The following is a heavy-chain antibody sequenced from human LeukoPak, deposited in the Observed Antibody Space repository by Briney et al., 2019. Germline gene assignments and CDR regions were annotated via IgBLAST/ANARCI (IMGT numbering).Heavy chain of an antibody. D-gene: IGHD6-6*01. J-gene: IGHJ5*02. V-gene: IGHV1-2*02. CDR3: ARDPSEYSSSTFDP. CDR2: INPNSGGT. Sequence: GASVKVSCKASGYTFTGYYMHWVRQAPGQGLEWMGWINPNSGGTNYAQKFQGRVTMTRDTSTSTAYMELSRLRSDDTAVYYCARDPSEYSSSTFDPWGQGTLVTVSS. CDR1: GYTFTGYY.